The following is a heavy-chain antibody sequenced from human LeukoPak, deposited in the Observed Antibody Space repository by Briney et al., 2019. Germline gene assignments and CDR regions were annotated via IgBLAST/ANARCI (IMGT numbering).Heavy chain of an antibody. CDR1: GFTFGDYA. J-gene: IGHJ4*02. CDR3: TRESITMIVGFDY. CDR2: MRSKAHGGTT. D-gene: IGHD3-22*01. V-gene: IGHV3-49*03. Sequence: SLRLSCTASGFTFGDYAMSWFRQAPGKGLEWVGFMRSKAHGGTTEYAASVKGRFTISRDDSKSIAYLQMNSLKTEDTAVYYCTRESITMIVGFDYWGQGTLVTVSS.